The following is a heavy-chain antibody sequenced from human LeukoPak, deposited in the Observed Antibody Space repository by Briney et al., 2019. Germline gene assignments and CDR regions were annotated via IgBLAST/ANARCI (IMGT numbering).Heavy chain of an antibody. CDR2: IKQDGSEK. V-gene: IGHV3-7*03. J-gene: IGHJ6*02. Sequence: GGSLRLSCAASGFTFSSYWMSWVRQAPGKGLEWVANIKQDGSEKYYVDSVKGRFTISRDSAKNSLYLQMNSLRAEDTAVYYCARDQGYCSGGSCYYYYGMDVWGQGTTVTVSS. CDR3: ARDQGYCSGGSCYYYYGMDV. CDR1: GFTFSSYW. D-gene: IGHD2-15*01.